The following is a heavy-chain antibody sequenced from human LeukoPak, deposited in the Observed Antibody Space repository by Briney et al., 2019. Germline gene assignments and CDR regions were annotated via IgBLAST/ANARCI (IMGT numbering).Heavy chain of an antibody. J-gene: IGHJ4*02. CDR1: GFTFSTYG. CDR3: AKERIWNVVVVVAAQNFDY. D-gene: IGHD2-15*01. V-gene: IGHV3-23*01. Sequence: GGSLRLSCAASGFTFSTYGMGWVRQAPGKGLEWVSGISGSGSSTYYADSVKGRFTISGDNSKNTLYLQMNNLRAEDTAVYYCAKERIWNVVVVVAAQNFDYWGQGTLVTVSS. CDR2: ISGSGSST.